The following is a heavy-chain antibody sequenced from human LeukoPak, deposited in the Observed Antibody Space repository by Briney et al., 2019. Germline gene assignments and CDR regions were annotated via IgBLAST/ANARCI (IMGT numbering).Heavy chain of an antibody. CDR1: GFTFSSDA. V-gene: IGHV3-30*18. D-gene: IGHD2-15*01. J-gene: IGHJ6*04. Sequence: TGRSLRLSCAASGFTFSSDAMHWVRQAPGKGLEWVTIISYDASNKYYADSVKGRFTISRDNSKNTLYLQLDSLRPEDTAVYYCAKSRLVAVVAAYMDVWGKGTTVTVSS. CDR3: AKSRLVAVVAAYMDV. CDR2: ISYDASNK.